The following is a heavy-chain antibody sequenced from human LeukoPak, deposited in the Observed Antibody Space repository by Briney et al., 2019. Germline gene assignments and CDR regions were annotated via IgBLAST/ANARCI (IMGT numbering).Heavy chain of an antibody. D-gene: IGHD4-17*01. CDR2: INSDGSTT. J-gene: IGHJ4*02. CDR1: GFTFSNSW. CDR3: ASTFYGDSPPY. Sequence: GGSLRLSCAASGFTFSNSWMHWVRQVPGKGLVWVSHINSDGSTTTYADSVRGRFTISRDNAKTTVYLQMNSLRAEDTAVYYCASTFYGDSPPYWGQGTLVTVSS. V-gene: IGHV3-74*01.